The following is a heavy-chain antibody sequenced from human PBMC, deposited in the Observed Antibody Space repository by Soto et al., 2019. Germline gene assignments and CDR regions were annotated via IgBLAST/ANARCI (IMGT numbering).Heavy chain of an antibody. J-gene: IGHJ1*01. CDR2: VYWDDDK. Sequence: QITLKESGPTLVKPTQTLTLTCTFSGFSLSTSGVGVVWLRQPPGKALEWLALVYWDDDKRYSPSLKSRLTTTQYTPKPQVVLTMNSLDHLDTRTYYPGPSSSRWPSGNWGPG. V-gene: IGHV2-5*02. CDR1: GFSLSTSGVG. D-gene: IGHD4-17*01. CDR3: GPSSSRWPSGN.